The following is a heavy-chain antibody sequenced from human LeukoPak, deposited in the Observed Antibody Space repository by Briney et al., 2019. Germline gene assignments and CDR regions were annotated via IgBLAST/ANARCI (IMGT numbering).Heavy chain of an antibody. CDR2: IWDDGNNK. J-gene: IGHJ4*02. Sequence: GGSLRLSCAASGFSFSNHGMHWVRQAPGKRLEWVAVIWDDGNNKRYANSVNGRFTISRDNAKNSLYLQMNSLTAGDTAVYYCAGAGSETQWRAFDFWGQGALVTVFS. V-gene: IGHV3-33*03. CDR1: GFSFSNHG. D-gene: IGHD6-19*01. CDR3: AGAGSETQWRAFDF.